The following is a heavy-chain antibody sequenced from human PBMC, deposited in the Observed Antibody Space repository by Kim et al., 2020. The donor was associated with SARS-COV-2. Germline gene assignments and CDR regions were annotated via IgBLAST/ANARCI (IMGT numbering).Heavy chain of an antibody. CDR3: ARDLVGIDPYYYYGMDV. Sequence: SETLSLTCTVSGGSISSGGYYWSWIRQHPGKGLEWIGYIYYSGSTYYNPSLKSRVTISVDTSKNQFSLKLSSVTAADTAVYYCARDLVGIDPYYYYGMDVWGQGTTVTVSS. J-gene: IGHJ6*02. CDR2: IYYSGST. D-gene: IGHD2-15*01. V-gene: IGHV4-31*03. CDR1: GGSISSGGYY.